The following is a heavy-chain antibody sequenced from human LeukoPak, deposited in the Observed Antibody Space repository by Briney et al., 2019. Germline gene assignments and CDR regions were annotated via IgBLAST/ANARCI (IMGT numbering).Heavy chain of an antibody. J-gene: IGHJ4*02. V-gene: IGHV5-51*01. CDR3: ARHSFGNWNDGSFDY. D-gene: IGHD1-1*01. CDR1: GYSFTSYW. CDR2: IYPGDSDT. Sequence: KAGESLKISCKGSGYSFTSYWIGWVRQMPGKGLEWMGIIYPGDSDTRYSPSFQGQVTISADKSISTAYLQWSSLKASDTAMYYCARHSFGNWNDGSFDYWGQGTLVTVSS.